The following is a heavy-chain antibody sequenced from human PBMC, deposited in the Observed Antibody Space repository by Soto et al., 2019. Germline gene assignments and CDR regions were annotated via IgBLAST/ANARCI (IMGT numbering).Heavy chain of an antibody. V-gene: IGHV3-23*01. CDR2: MSNSGDET. Sequence: LILSCAASGFTFRTYAMGWVRQAPGKGLEWVSVMSNSGDETYYADSVKGRFTISRDNFQNTLYLQLSSLRADDTAVYYCAKDAARTSGWYYFDFWGQGTLVTVSS. D-gene: IGHD6-19*01. CDR1: GFTFRTYA. CDR3: AKDAARTSGWYYFDF. J-gene: IGHJ4*02.